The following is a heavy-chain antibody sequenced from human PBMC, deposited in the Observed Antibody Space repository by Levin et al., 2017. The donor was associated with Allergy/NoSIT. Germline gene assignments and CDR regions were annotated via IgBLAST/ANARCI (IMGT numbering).Heavy chain of an antibody. V-gene: IGHV3-74*01. Sequence: GGSLRLSCVASGYTFSSKWMHWVRQAPGKGLVWVAHINSDGSDTNYADSVKGRFTISRDNSKNTLYLQMNSLRVEDTAVYYCARGGCSSTSCLDNWGQGTLVTVSS. D-gene: IGHD2-2*01. J-gene: IGHJ4*02. CDR2: INSDGSDT. CDR3: ARGGCSSTSCLDN. CDR1: GYTFSSKW.